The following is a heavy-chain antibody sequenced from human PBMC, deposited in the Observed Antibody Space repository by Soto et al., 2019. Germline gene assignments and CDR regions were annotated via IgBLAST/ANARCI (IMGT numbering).Heavy chain of an antibody. CDR2: IYYSGST. J-gene: IGHJ3*02. D-gene: IGHD3-22*01. CDR1: GGSISSYY. V-gene: IGHV4-59*01. Sequence: PSETLSLTCPVSGGSISSYYWSWIRQPPGKGLEWIGYIYYSGSTNYNPSLKSRVTISVDTSKNQFSLKLSSVTAADTAVYYCARDSPGYYDSSGYYNAFDIWGQGTMVTVSS. CDR3: ARDSPGYYDSSGYYNAFDI.